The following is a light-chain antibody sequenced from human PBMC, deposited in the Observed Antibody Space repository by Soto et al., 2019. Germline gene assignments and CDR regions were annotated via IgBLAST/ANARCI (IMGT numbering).Light chain of an antibody. CDR2: RNN. J-gene: IGLJ1*01. V-gene: IGLV1-47*01. CDR3: AAWDDSLSVHYV. CDR1: SSNIGSNY. Sequence: QSVLTQPPSASGTPGQRVTISCSGSSSNIGSNYVYWYQQLPGTAPKLLIYRNNQRPSGVHDRFSGSKSGTSASLAISGLRSEDEADYYCAAWDDSLSVHYVFGTGTKLTVL.